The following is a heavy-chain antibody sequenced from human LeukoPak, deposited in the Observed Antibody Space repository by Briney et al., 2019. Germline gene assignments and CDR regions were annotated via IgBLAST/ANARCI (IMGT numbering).Heavy chain of an antibody. D-gene: IGHD6-6*01. CDR3: ARHTKYSSSSRVFEY. CDR2: IYPGGSDT. CDR1: GYSFASYW. V-gene: IGHV5-51*01. J-gene: IGHJ4*02. Sequence: GESLKISCKGSGYSFASYWIGWVRQMPGKGLEWMGIIYPGGSDTRYSPSFQGQVTISVDKSISTAYLQWSSLKASDTAMYYCARHTKYSSSSRVFEYWGQGTLVTVSS.